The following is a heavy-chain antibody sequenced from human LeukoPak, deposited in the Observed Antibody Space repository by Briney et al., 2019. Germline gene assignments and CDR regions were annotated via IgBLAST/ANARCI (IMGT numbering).Heavy chain of an antibody. CDR2: INTDGSNT. J-gene: IGHJ4*02. CDR1: GFTFSSFW. V-gene: IGHV3-74*01. Sequence: GGSLRLSCAASGFTFSSFWMHWVRQAPGKGLVWVSRINTDGSNTIYADSVKGRFTISRDNAKSTLYLQMNSLRVEDTAIYCCARDESIAGPTTADYWGQGTLVTVSS. D-gene: IGHD1-26*01. CDR3: ARDESIAGPTTADY.